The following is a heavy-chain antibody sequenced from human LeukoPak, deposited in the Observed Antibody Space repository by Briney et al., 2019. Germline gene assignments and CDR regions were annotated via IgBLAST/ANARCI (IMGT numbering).Heavy chain of an antibody. D-gene: IGHD7-27*01. V-gene: IGHV1-8*01. CDR3: ARGPPNWGFDY. CDR2: MSPNSGNT. CDR1: GYTFTSYD. J-gene: IGHJ4*02. Sequence: ASVKVSCKASGYTFTSYDINWVRQATGQGLEWMGWMSPNSGNTGYAQKFQGRVTMTRNTFINTAYMELSSLRSEDTAVYYCARGPPNWGFDYWGPGTLVTVPS.